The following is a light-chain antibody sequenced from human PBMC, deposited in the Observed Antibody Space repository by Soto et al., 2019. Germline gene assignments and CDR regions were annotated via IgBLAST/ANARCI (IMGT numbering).Light chain of an antibody. J-gene: IGKJ5*01. Sequence: DIVLTQSPGTLSLSPGERATLSCRASQSVSSSYLAWYQQKPGQAPRLLIYGASSRATGIPDRFSGSGSGTDFTLTISRLEPEDFAVYYCQLYGISPHFGQGTRLEI. V-gene: IGKV3-20*01. CDR3: QLYGISPH. CDR2: GAS. CDR1: QSVSSSY.